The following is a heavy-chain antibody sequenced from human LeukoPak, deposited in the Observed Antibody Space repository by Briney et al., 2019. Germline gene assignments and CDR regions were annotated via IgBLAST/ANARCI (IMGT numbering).Heavy chain of an antibody. D-gene: IGHD4-11*01. V-gene: IGHV1-69*05. J-gene: IGHJ5*02. CDR1: GGTFSSYA. Sequence: GASVKVSCKASGGTFSSYAISWVRQAPGQGLEWMGGIIPIFGTANYAQKFQGRVTITTDESTSTAYMELSGLRSEDTAVYYCCAIWMTTVTDTRLPPWGQGTLVTVSS. CDR2: IIPIFGTA. CDR3: CAIWMTTVTDTRLPP.